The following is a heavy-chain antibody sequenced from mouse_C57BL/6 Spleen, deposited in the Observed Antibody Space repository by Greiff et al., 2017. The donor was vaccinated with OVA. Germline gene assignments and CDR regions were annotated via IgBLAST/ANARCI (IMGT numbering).Heavy chain of an antibody. Sequence: QVQLKESGAELVKPGASVKLSCKASGYTFTEYTIHWVKQRSGQGLEWIGWFYPGSGSIKYNEKFKDKATLTADKSSSTVYMELSRLTSEDSAVYFCARHEEAIYYYGSSYFDVWGTGTTVTVSS. CDR3: ARHEEAIYYYGSSYFDV. CDR2: FYPGSGSI. V-gene: IGHV1-62-2*01. J-gene: IGHJ1*03. D-gene: IGHD1-1*01. CDR1: GYTFTEYT.